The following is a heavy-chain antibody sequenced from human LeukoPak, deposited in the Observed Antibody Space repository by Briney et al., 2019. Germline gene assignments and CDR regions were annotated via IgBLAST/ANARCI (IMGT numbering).Heavy chain of an antibody. D-gene: IGHD6-13*01. CDR1: GFTFSSSW. CDR2: IKQDGSER. V-gene: IGHV3-7*01. Sequence: GGSLKLSCAASGFTFSSSWMSWVRQAPGKGLEWVANIKQDGSERYYVDSVKGRFTISRDNAKNSLYQQMNSLRAEDTAVYYCARFTQTSLAAAPFDYWGQGTLVTVSS. CDR3: ARFTQTSLAAAPFDY. J-gene: IGHJ4*02.